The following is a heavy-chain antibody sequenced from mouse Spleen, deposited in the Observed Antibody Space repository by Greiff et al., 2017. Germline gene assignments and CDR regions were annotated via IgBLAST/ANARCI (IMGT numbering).Heavy chain of an antibody. V-gene: IGHV5-6*01. CDR2: ISSGGSYT. CDR1: GFTFSSYG. Sequence: EVKLVESGGDLVKPGGSLKLSCAASGFTFSSYGMSWVRQTPDKRLEWVATISSGGSYTYYPDSVKGRFTISRDNAKNTLYLQMSSLKSEDTAMYYCARHGGTGYFDYWGQGTTLTVFS. J-gene: IGHJ2*01. CDR3: ARHGGTGYFDY. D-gene: IGHD1-1*02.